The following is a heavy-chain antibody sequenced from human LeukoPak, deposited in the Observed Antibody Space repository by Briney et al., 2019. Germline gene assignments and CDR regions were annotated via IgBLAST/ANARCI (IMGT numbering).Heavy chain of an antibody. D-gene: IGHD5-18*01. CDR3: AGRITGYSSGYVF. J-gene: IGHJ4*02. CDR2: ISGSAHKI. Sequence: GGSLRLSCVGSGFTFSNYAMSWVRQAPGKGLDWVSVISGSAHKIRYADSVRGRFTISRDNSENTVYLQMNNLRAEDTAIYYCAGRITGYSSGYVFWGQGTLVTVSS. V-gene: IGHV3-23*01. CDR1: GFTFSNYA.